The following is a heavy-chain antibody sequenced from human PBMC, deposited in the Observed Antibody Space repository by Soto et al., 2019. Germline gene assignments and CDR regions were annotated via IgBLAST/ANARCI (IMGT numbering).Heavy chain of an antibody. CDR3: ARRGFETRPNNWFDP. D-gene: IGHD5-12*01. J-gene: IGHJ5*02. Sequence: QLQLQESGPGLVKASETLSLTCSVSGASIRSSSSYWDWIRQPPGKGLEWIGSIYWSGSTYQNPSLKSRVTISVATSKHQVSLDVSSVTAADAAVYYCARRGFETRPNNWFDPWGQGTLVTVSS. CDR1: GASIRSSSSY. CDR2: IYWSGST. V-gene: IGHV4-39*01.